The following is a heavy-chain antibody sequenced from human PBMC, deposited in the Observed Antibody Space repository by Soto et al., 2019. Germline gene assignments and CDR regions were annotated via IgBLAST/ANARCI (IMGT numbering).Heavy chain of an antibody. CDR3: AALTYYYDSSGYGWFDP. CDR2: IIPIFGTA. D-gene: IGHD3-22*01. Sequence: SVKVSCKASGGTFSSYAISWVRQAPGQGLEWMGGIIPIFGTANYAQKFQGRVTITADESTSTAYMELSSLRSEDTAVYYCAALTYYYDSSGYGWFDPWGQGTLVTVSS. V-gene: IGHV1-69*13. J-gene: IGHJ5*02. CDR1: GGTFSSYA.